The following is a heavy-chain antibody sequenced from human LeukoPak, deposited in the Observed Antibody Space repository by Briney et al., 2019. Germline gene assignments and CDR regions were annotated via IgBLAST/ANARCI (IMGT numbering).Heavy chain of an antibody. CDR3: ARDRGSGSRAGFPRDY. Sequence: GASVKVSCKASGGTFSSYTITWVRQAPGQGLEWMGGIIPIFGTANYAQKFQGRVTITADESTSTAYMELSSLRSEDTAVYYCARDRGSGSRAGFPRDYWGQGTLVTVSS. CDR1: GGTFSSYT. CDR2: IIPIFGTA. J-gene: IGHJ4*02. D-gene: IGHD1-26*01. V-gene: IGHV1-69*13.